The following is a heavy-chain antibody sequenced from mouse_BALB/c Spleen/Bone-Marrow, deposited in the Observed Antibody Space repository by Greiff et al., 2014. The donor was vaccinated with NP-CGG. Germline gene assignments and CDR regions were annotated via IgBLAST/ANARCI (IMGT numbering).Heavy chain of an antibody. J-gene: IGHJ4*01. CDR1: GFNIKDTY. Sequence: EVQLVESGAELVKPGASAKLSCTASGFNIKDTYIYWVKQRPEQGLEWVGRIDPANGNTKYDPKFQGKATIAADTSSNTADLQLSSLTSEDTAVYYCSRGYYDYLFALDYWGHGTSVTVSS. CDR3: SRGYYDYLFALDY. CDR2: IDPANGNT. V-gene: IGHV14-3*02. D-gene: IGHD5-5*01.